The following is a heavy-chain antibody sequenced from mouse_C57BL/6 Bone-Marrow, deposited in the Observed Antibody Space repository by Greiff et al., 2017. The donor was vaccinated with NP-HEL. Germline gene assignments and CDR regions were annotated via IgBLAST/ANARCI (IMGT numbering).Heavy chain of an antibody. CDR2: ISSGRSTI. V-gene: IGHV5-17*01. Sequence: EVQLVESGGGLVKPGGSLKLSCAASGFTFSDYGMHWVRQAPEKGLEWVAYISSGRSTIYYADTVKGRFTISRDKAKNTLFLQMTSLRSEDTAMYYCARSTVVAKENYYAMDYWGQGTSVTVSS. D-gene: IGHD1-1*01. J-gene: IGHJ4*01. CDR3: ARSTVVAKENYYAMDY. CDR1: GFTFSDYG.